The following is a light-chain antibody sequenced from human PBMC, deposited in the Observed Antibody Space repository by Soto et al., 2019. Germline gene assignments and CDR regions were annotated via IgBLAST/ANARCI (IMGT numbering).Light chain of an antibody. CDR1: QSISSW. Sequence: DIPMTQSPSTLSASIGDRVTITCRASQSISSWLAWYQQKPGKAPKLLIYDASGLESGVPSRFSGSGSGTEFTLTINSLQPDDFATYYCQQYYSPMYTFGQGTKLEI. V-gene: IGKV1-5*01. CDR2: DAS. CDR3: QQYYSPMYT. J-gene: IGKJ2*01.